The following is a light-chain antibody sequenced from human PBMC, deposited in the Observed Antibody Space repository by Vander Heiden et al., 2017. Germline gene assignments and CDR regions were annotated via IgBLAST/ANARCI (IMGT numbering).Light chain of an antibody. Sequence: SVLTQPPSASGTPGQRVTISCSGSSSNIGSNNVNWYQQLPGAAPKLLIYYNNQRPSGVPDRFSGSKSGTSASLAITGLQSEDEADYYCAAWDDSLNGVVFGGGTNLTVL. CDR3: AAWDDSLNGVV. CDR1: SSNIGSNN. J-gene: IGLJ2*01. V-gene: IGLV1-44*01. CDR2: YNN.